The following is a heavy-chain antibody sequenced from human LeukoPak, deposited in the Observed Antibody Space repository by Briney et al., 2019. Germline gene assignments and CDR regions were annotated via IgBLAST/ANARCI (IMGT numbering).Heavy chain of an antibody. CDR3: ASDYGNPDVVDY. Sequence: QSGGSLRLSCAASGFTFSNYAMHWVRQTPGKGLEWVAAVSYDGTKKYYADSVKGRFTISRDSSKNTLYLQMNSLGVEDTAVYYCASDYGNPDVVDYWGQGTLVTVSS. CDR2: VSYDGTKK. D-gene: IGHD4-11*01. J-gene: IGHJ4*02. V-gene: IGHV3-30-3*01. CDR1: GFTFSNYA.